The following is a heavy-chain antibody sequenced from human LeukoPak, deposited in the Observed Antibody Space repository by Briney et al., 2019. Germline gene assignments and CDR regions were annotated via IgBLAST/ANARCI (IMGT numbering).Heavy chain of an antibody. CDR1: GGTFSSYA. Sequence: ASVKVSCKASGGTFSSYAISWVRQAPGPGLEWMGWISAYNGNTNYAQKLQGRVTMTTDTSTSTAYMELRSLRSDDTAVYYCARDDVLLWFGEFRASYWGQGTLVTVSS. J-gene: IGHJ4*02. CDR2: ISAYNGNT. CDR3: ARDDVLLWFGEFRASY. D-gene: IGHD3-10*01. V-gene: IGHV1-18*01.